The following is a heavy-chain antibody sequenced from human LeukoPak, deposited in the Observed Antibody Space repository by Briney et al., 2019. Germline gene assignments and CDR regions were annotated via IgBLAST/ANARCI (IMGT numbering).Heavy chain of an antibody. V-gene: IGHV3-21*01. D-gene: IGHD5-18*01. Sequence: GGSLRLSCAASGFTFSSYSMNWVRQAPGKGLEWVSSISSSSSYIYYADSVKGRFTISRDNAKNSLYLQMSSLRAEDTAVYYCARGLDDGYSYGLDYWGQGTLVTVSS. CDR2: ISSSSSYI. J-gene: IGHJ4*02. CDR1: GFTFSSYS. CDR3: ARGLDDGYSYGLDY.